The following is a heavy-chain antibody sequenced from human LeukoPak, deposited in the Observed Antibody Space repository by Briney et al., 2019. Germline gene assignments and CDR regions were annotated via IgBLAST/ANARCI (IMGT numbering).Heavy chain of an antibody. D-gene: IGHD5-24*01. CDR2: IYYSGST. J-gene: IGHJ4*02. Sequence: SETLSLTCTVSGGSISSSSYYWGWIRQPPGKGLEWIGSIYYSGSTYYNPSLKSRVTISVDTSKNQFSLKLSSVTAADTAVYYCARQSRDGYNPDYWGQETLVTVSS. V-gene: IGHV4-39*01. CDR1: GGSISSSSYY. CDR3: ARQSRDGYNPDY.